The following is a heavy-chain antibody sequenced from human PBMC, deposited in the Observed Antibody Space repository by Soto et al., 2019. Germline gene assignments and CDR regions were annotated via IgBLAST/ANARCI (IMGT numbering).Heavy chain of an antibody. V-gene: IGHV3-66*01. J-gene: IGHJ3*02. CDR3: AREPRYCSGGSCSITGDAFDI. Sequence: EVQLVESGGGLVQPGGSLRLSCAASGLIVSSTYMSWVRQAPGKGLEWVSDISNGGDTHYADSVKGRFSLSRDISNNTLHLQMSSLRVEDTAVYYCAREPRYCSGGSCSITGDAFDIWGQGTMVTVSS. CDR1: GLIVSSTY. CDR2: ISNGGDT. D-gene: IGHD2-15*01.